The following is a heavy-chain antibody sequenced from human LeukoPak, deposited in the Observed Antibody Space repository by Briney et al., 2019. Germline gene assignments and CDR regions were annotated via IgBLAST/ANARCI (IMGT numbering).Heavy chain of an antibody. CDR2: IYYSGST. CDR1: GGSISSHY. V-gene: IGHV4-59*11. J-gene: IGHJ4*02. Sequence: PSETLSLTCTGSGGSISSHYWSWIRQPPGKGLEWIGYIYYSGSTNYIPSLKSRVTISVDTSKNQFSLKLSSVTAADTAVYYCARTTYYYGSGSYYDYWGQGTLVTVSS. CDR3: ARTTYYYGSGSYYDY. D-gene: IGHD3-10*01.